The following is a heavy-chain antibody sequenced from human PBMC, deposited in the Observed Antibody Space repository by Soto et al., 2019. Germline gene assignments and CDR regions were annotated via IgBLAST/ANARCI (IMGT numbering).Heavy chain of an antibody. D-gene: IGHD3-9*01. CDR2: INEGPGDT. CDR1: GLTFSSYA. J-gene: IGHJ4*02. CDR3: AKTHYDILDY. Sequence: TGGSLRLSCASSGLTFSSYAMSWVRQAPGKGLEWVSAINEGPGDTFYADSVKGRFTISRDDSKDTLYLQMNSLRAEDTAIYYCAKTHYDILDYWGQGTLVTVSS. V-gene: IGHV3-23*01.